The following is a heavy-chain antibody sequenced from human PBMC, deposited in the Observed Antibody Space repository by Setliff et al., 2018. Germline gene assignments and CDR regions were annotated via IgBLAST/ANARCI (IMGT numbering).Heavy chain of an antibody. CDR1: GGSISSSSYY. CDR3: ARRRWLQFYYYYGMDV. J-gene: IGHJ6*02. D-gene: IGHD4-4*01. V-gene: IGHV4-39*07. CDR2: IYHSGST. Sequence: SETLSLTCTVSGGSISSSSYYWGWIRQPPGKGLEWIGSIYHSGSTYYNPSLKSRVTISVDTSKNQFSLKLSSVTAADTAVYYCARRRWLQFYYYYGMDVWGQGTTVTVSS.